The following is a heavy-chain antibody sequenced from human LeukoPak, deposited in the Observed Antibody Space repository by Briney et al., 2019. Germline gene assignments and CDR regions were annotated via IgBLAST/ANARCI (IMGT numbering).Heavy chain of an antibody. D-gene: IGHD4-17*01. J-gene: IGHJ4*02. CDR2: ITSSGST. CDR3: AKDLYGDYDFDC. V-gene: IGHV3-23*01. Sequence: PGASLRLFCAASGFTFNNYAMNWVRQAPGKGLEWVSVITSSGSTYYADSVKGRFTISRDNSKNTLYLQMNSLRAEDTAIYYCAKDLYGDYDFDCWGRGTLVTVPS. CDR1: GFTFNNYA.